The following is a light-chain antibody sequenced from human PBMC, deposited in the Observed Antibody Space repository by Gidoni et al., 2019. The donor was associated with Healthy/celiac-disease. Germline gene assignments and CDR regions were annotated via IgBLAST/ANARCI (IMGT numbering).Light chain of an antibody. Sequence: DIQITQSPSSLSASVGDRVTITCHASQDISNYLNWYQQKPGKAPKILSYDASNLETGVPSRFSGSVSGTDFTFTISSLQPEDIATYYCQQYDSLPITFGQGTRLEIK. CDR2: DAS. J-gene: IGKJ5*01. CDR3: QQYDSLPIT. CDR1: QDISNY. V-gene: IGKV1-33*01.